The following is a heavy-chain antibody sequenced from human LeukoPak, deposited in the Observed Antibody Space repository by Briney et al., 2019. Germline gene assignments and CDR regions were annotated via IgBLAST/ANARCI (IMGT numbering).Heavy chain of an antibody. V-gene: IGHV4-59*01. CDR1: GGSISSYY. D-gene: IGHD1-1*01. Sequence: ASETLSLTCTVSGGSISSYYWSWIRQPPGKGLEWIGYIYYSGSTNYNPSLKSRVTISVDTSKNQFSLKLSSVTAADTAVYYCAREQPGYAFDIWGQGTMVTVSS. CDR3: AREQPGYAFDI. CDR2: IYYSGST. J-gene: IGHJ3*02.